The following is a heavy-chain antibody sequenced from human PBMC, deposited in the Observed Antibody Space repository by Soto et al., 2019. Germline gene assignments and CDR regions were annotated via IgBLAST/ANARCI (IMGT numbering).Heavy chain of an antibody. CDR2: ISGSGGST. CDR3: AKGGDSGSYYY. V-gene: IGHV3-23*01. Sequence: EVQLLESGGGLVQPGGSLRLSCVGSGFTFSSYAMSWVRQAPGKGLEWVSAISGSGGSTYYADSVKGRFTISRDNSKNTLYLQMNSLRAEDTAVYYCAKGGDSGSYYYWGQGTLVTVSS. J-gene: IGHJ4*02. D-gene: IGHD1-26*01. CDR1: GFTFSSYA.